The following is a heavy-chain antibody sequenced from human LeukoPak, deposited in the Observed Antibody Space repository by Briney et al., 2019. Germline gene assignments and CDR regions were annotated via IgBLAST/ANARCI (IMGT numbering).Heavy chain of an antibody. D-gene: IGHD3-22*01. V-gene: IGHV1-8*01. Sequence: EASVKVSCKASGYTFTSYDINWVRQATGQGLEWMGWMNPNSGNTGYAQKFQGRVTMTRNTSISTAYMELSSLRSEDTAVYYCARGRRLRDYYDSSGYYYYFDYWGQGTLVTVPS. J-gene: IGHJ4*02. CDR1: GYTFTSYD. CDR2: MNPNSGNT. CDR3: ARGRRLRDYYDSSGYYYYFDY.